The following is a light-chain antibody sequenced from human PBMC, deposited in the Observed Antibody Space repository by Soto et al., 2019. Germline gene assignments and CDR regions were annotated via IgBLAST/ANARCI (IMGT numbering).Light chain of an antibody. V-gene: IGKV3D-20*02. J-gene: IGKJ4*01. CDR1: QSVSSSH. CDR3: QQRANWQGLT. CDR2: DAS. Sequence: EIVLTQSPGTLSLSPGERATLSCRASQSVSSSHLAWYQHKPGQAPRLLIYDASHRATDIPARFSGSGSGTDFILTISSLEPEDFAVYYCQQRANWQGLTFGGGTKVDIK.